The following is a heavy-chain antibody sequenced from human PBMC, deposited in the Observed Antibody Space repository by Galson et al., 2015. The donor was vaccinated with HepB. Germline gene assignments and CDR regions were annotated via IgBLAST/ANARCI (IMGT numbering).Heavy chain of an antibody. V-gene: IGHV3-23*01. D-gene: IGHD3-3*01. CDR2: ISGGAGAT. J-gene: IGHJ4*02. Sequence: SLRLSCAASGFTFSSCAMTWVRQAPGKGLEWVSGISGGAGATYYADSVKGRFTISRDNTKSTLYPQMNSLRAEDTAVYYCAKGHVSWSGYYIDYWGQGTLVTVSS. CDR3: AKGHVSWSGYYIDY. CDR1: GFTFSSCA.